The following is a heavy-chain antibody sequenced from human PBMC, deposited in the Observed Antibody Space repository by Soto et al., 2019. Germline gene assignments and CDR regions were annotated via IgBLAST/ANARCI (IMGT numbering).Heavy chain of an antibody. D-gene: IGHD5-18*01. CDR1: GYTFTTYG. V-gene: IGHV1-18*01. J-gene: IGHJ4*02. CDR3: ARRYTYGNHFDA. CDR2: ISTYNGNT. Sequence: QVPLVQSGAEVKKPGASVKVSCKASGYTFTTYGVTWVRQAPGQGLEWMGWISTYNGNTNYAQKFQGRVTMTTDTSTSRAYMDLRSLSSADPGVYCRARRYTYGNHFDAWGQGTLVTVSS.